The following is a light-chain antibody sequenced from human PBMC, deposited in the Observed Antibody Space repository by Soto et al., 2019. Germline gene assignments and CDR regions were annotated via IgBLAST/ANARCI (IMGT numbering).Light chain of an antibody. CDR2: GES. CDR3: KLRTNWRWR. CDR1: QTVTSN. Sequence: HYRGAVALSPKERATLSSGSSQTVTSNYLAWYQQKPGQAPRLLIHGESTRATGVPARFSGSGSGTEFTLTIISLQSEDFALYYCKLRTNWRWRSGEGTKVDIK. J-gene: IGKJ1*01. V-gene: IGKV3-15*01.